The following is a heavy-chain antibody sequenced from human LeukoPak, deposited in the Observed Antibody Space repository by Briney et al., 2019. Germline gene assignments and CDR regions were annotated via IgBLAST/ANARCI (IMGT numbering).Heavy chain of an antibody. V-gene: IGHV1-2*02. J-gene: IGHJ4*02. CDR1: GYTFTGYY. D-gene: IGHD3-9*01. CDR2: INSNSGGT. CDR3: ARSPHILTGENFDY. Sequence: ASVKVSCKASGYTFTGYYMHWVRQAPGQGLEWMGWINSNSGGTNYAQKFQGRVTMTRDTSISTAYMELSRLRSDDTAVYYCARSPHILTGENFDYWGQGILVTVSS.